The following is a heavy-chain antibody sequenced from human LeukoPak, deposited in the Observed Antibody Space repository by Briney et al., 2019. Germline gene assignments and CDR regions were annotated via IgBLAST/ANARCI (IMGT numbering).Heavy chain of an antibody. V-gene: IGHV3-21*01. CDR2: ISSSSSYI. D-gene: IGHD5-12*01. CDR3: ATIGSAYGYGAFDI. J-gene: IGHJ3*02. Sequence: GGSLRLSCAASGFTFSSYNMNWVRQAPGKGLEWVSSISSSSSYIYYADSVGGRFTISRDNAKNSLYLQINSLRAEDTAVYYCATIGSAYGYGAFDIWGQGTLVTVSS. CDR1: GFTFSSYN.